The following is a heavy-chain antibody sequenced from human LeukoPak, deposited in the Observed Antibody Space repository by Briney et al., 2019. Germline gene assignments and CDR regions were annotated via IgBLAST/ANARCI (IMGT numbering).Heavy chain of an antibody. V-gene: IGHV4-39*07. CDR2: IYYSGST. CDR3: ARVGYSGYDNRGSFDY. CDR1: GYSISSSSYY. J-gene: IGHJ4*02. D-gene: IGHD5-12*01. Sequence: SETLSLTCTISGYSISSSSYYWGWIRQPPGKGLEWIGSIYYSGSTYYNPSLKSRVTISVDTSKNQFSLRLSSVTAADTAVYYCARVGYSGYDNRGSFDYWGQGTLVTVSS.